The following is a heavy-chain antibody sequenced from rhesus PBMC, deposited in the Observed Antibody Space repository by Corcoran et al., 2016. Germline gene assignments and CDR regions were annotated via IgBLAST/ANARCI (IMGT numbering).Heavy chain of an antibody. J-gene: IGHJ4*01. CDR1: GYSFTNYW. V-gene: IGHV5-2*01. CDR2: IYPGDSDP. D-gene: IGHD1-44*01. CDR3: ATMYSGNSNYFDY. Sequence: EVQLVQSGAEVKSPGESLRISCKTSGYSFTNYWISWVRQMPGKGRVWMGMIYPGDSDPSYSPSFQGQVTISADKSINTAYLQWSSLKASDTATYYCATMYSGNSNYFDYWGQGVLVTVSS.